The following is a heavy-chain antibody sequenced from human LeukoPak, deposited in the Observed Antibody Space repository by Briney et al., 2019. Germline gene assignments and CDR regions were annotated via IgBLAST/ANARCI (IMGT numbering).Heavy chain of an antibody. D-gene: IGHD6-13*01. Sequence: GASVTVSCKASGYTFTSYGISWVRQAPGQGLEWMGWISAYNGNTNYAQKLQGRVTMTTDTSTSTAYMELRSLRSDDTAVYYCARGRYSSSWMSIDAFDIWGQGTMVTVSS. CDR2: ISAYNGNT. J-gene: IGHJ3*02. CDR1: GYTFTSYG. CDR3: ARGRYSSSWMSIDAFDI. V-gene: IGHV1-18*01.